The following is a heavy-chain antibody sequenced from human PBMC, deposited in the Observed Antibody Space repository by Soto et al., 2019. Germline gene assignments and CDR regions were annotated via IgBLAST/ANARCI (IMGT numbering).Heavy chain of an antibody. CDR1: GFTFSSYW. Sequence: EVQLVESGGGLVQPGGSLRLSCAASGFTFSSYWMHWVRQAPGKGLVWVSGINSDGSSTSYADSVKGRFNVSRDNAKNTRYLQMNSLRAEDTAVYYCVRTSLVVAAATREDYWGQGTLVTVSS. V-gene: IGHV3-74*01. J-gene: IGHJ4*02. D-gene: IGHD2-15*01. CDR3: VRTSLVVAAATREDY. CDR2: INSDGSST.